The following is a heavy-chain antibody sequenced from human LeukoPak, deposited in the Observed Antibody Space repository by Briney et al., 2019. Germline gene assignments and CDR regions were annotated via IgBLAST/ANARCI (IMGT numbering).Heavy chain of an antibody. CDR2: ISSSSSYI. J-gene: IGHJ4*02. CDR3: AREGGAVAAAGGNDY. V-gene: IGHV3-21*01. CDR1: GFTFGDYA. D-gene: IGHD6-13*01. Sequence: GGSLRLSCTASGFTFGDYAMSWVRQAPGKGLEWVSSISSSSSYIYYADSVKGRFTISRDNAKNSLYLQMNSLRAEDTAVYYCAREGGAVAAAGGNDYWGQGTLVTVSS.